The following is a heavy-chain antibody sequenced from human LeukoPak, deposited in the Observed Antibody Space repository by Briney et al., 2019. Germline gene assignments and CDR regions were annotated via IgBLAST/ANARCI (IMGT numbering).Heavy chain of an antibody. CDR1: GYTFSGTGWY. Sequence: ASVKVSCKASGYTFSGTGWYLYWLRQVPGQGLECMGWIYPNNGATAYAQKFQGRVAMTRDTSITTAYMELSRLRPGDTAVYYCARDGPAQMVDFDYWGQGTLVTVSS. D-gene: IGHD3-10*01. J-gene: IGHJ4*02. CDR2: IYPNNGAT. CDR3: ARDGPAQMVDFDY. V-gene: IGHV1-2*02.